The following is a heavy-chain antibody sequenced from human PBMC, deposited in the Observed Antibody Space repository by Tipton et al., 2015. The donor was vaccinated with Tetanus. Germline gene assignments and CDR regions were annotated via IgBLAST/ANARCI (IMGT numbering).Heavy chain of an antibody. CDR2: INHSGST. D-gene: IGHD5-18*01. V-gene: IGHV4-34*01. CDR3: ARERVFSYSYGRPYFAH. Sequence: QLVQSGAEVKPSETLSLTCAVYGGSFSGYYWSWIRQPPGKGLEWIGEINHSGSTNYNPSLKSRVTISVDTSKNQFSLNLSSVTAADTAVYYCARERVFSYSYGRPYFAHWGQGTLVTVSS. CDR1: GGSFSGYY. J-gene: IGHJ4*02.